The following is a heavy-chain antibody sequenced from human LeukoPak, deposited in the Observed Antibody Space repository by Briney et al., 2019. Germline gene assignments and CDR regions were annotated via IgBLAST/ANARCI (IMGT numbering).Heavy chain of an antibody. Sequence: SVKVSRKAAGGSFSTHAIIWVRQAPGQGLEWMGGIIPVLGTTNSAQRFQDRLSLTADESTGTASMELTSLRPEDSAVYYCGASTVTVTYYYMAVWGKGATITVSS. CDR2: IIPVLGTT. CDR3: GASTVTVTYYYMAV. D-gene: IGHD2-21*02. CDR1: GGSFSTHA. J-gene: IGHJ6*03. V-gene: IGHV1-69*13.